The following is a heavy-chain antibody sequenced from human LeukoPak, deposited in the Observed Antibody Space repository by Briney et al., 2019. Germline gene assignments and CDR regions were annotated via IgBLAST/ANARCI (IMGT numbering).Heavy chain of an antibody. V-gene: IGHV3-21*01. D-gene: IGHD5-12*01. CDR3: ARDHPGGYEPFDY. CDR2: ISSSSSYI. Sequence: NSGGSLRLSCAASGFTFSSYSMNWVRQAPGKGLECVSSISSSSSYIYYADSVKGRFTISRDNAKNSLYLQMNSLRAEDTAVYYCARDHPGGYEPFDYWGQGTLVTVSS. J-gene: IGHJ4*02. CDR1: GFTFSSYS.